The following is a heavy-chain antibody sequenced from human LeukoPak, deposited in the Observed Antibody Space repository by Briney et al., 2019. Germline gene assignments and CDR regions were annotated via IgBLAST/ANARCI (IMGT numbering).Heavy chain of an antibody. CDR1: GGSFSGYY. CDR3: ARDKQDYSRYNWFDP. V-gene: IGHV4-34*01. D-gene: IGHD2-15*01. CDR2: INHSGST. Sequence: PSETLSLTCAVYGGSFSGYYWSWIRQPPGKGLEWIGEINHSGSTNYNPSLKSRVTISVDTSKNQFSLRLSSVTAADTAVYYCARDKQDYSRYNWFDPWGQGTLVTVSS. J-gene: IGHJ5*02.